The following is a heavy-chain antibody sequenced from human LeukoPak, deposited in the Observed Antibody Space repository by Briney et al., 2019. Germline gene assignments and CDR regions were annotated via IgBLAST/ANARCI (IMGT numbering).Heavy chain of an antibody. CDR3: AKAPAGYSSGWYLVY. Sequence: GGSLKLSCAASGFIFSNYWMTWVRQAPGKGLEWVANIKQDGTDNFYADSVKGRFTISRDNAKNSLYLQMNSLRAEDTAVYYCAKAPAGYSSGWYLVYWGQGTLVTVSS. CDR1: GFIFSNYW. J-gene: IGHJ4*02. D-gene: IGHD6-19*01. CDR2: IKQDGTDN. V-gene: IGHV3-7*03.